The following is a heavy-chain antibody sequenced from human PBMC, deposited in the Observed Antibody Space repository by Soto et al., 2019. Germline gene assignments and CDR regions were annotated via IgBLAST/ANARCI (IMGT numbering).Heavy chain of an antibody. Sequence: GGSLRLSCAASGFTFDDYAMHWVRQAPGKGLEWVSGISWNSGSIDYADSVKGRFTISRDNAKNTLYLQMNSLRAEDMAVYYCAKGGRSSSGLDFDYWGQGTLVTVSS. CDR2: ISWNSGSI. V-gene: IGHV3-9*03. CDR1: GFTFDDYA. J-gene: IGHJ4*02. CDR3: AKGGRSSSGLDFDY. D-gene: IGHD6-6*01.